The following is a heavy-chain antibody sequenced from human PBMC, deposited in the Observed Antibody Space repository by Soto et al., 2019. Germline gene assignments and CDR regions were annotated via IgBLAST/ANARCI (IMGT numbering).Heavy chain of an antibody. CDR1: GYSFTSYW. V-gene: IGHV5-51*01. Sequence: GESLKISCKGSGYSFTSYWIGWVRQMPGKGLEWMGIIYPGDSDTRYSPSFQGQVTISADKSISTAYLQWSSLKASDTAMYYCARHEHRYSGYDYAFDIWGQGTMVTVSS. CDR2: IYPGDSDT. J-gene: IGHJ3*02. CDR3: ARHEHRYSGYDYAFDI. D-gene: IGHD5-12*01.